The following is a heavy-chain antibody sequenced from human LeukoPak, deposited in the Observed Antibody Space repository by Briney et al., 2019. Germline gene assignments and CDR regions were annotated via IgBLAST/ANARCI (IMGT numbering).Heavy chain of an antibody. CDR1: GFSFSSSA. Sequence: GGSQRLSCTASGFSFSSSAMHWVRQAPGKGLEWVTFIRYDGSHKYYADSVRGRFTISRDTSTNTLYLQMNSLRSEDTAVYYCAKGAAYTSLDIWGHGTMVTVSS. J-gene: IGHJ3*02. CDR3: AKGAAYTSLDI. CDR2: IRYDGSHK. V-gene: IGHV3-30*02. D-gene: IGHD6-25*01.